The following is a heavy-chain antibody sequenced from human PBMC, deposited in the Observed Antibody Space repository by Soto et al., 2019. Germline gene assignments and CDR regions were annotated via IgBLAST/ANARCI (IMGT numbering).Heavy chain of an antibody. V-gene: IGHV3-30-3*01. CDR3: ARAFYDSSGYSNFDY. CDR1: GFTFSSYA. J-gene: IGHJ4*02. CDR2: ISYDGSNK. Sequence: GGSLRLSCAASGFTFSSYAMHWVRQAPGRGLEWVAVISYDGSNKYYADSVKGRFTISRDNSKNTLYLQMNSLRAEDTAVYYCARAFYDSSGYSNFDYWGQGTLVTVSS. D-gene: IGHD3-22*01.